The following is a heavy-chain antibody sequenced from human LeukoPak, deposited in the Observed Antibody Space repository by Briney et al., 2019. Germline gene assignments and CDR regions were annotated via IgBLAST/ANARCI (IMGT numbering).Heavy chain of an antibody. CDR1: GGSITSYY. D-gene: IGHD3-10*01. J-gene: IGHJ4*02. CDR3: ARGTLLWFGELLPLDY. CDR2: IYYGGVT. V-gene: IGHV4-59*01. Sequence: PSETLSLTCIVSGGSITSYYWRWLRQPPGKGLEWIGYIYYGGVTHYNPSLKSRVTISLDTSKKQVSLKLSSVTAADTAVYYCARGTLLWFGELLPLDYWGQGTLVTVSS.